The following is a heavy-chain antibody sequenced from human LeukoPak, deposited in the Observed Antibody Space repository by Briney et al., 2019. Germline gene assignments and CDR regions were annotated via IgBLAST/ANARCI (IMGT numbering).Heavy chain of an antibody. CDR1: GFTFSSYS. Sequence: GGSLRLSCAASGFTFSSYSMNWVRQAPGQGLEWVSAISGSGGSTYYADSVKGRFTISRDNSKNTLYLQLNSLRAEDTAIYYCAKKSATGGGHFDYWGQGTLVTVSS. J-gene: IGHJ4*02. CDR3: AKKSATGGGHFDY. D-gene: IGHD5-12*01. V-gene: IGHV3-23*01. CDR2: ISGSGGST.